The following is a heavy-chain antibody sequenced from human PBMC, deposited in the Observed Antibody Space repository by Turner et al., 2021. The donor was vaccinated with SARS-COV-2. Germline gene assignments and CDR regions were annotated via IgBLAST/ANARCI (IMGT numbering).Heavy chain of an antibody. CDR2: IKAKTDGGTT. D-gene: IGHD6-13*01. J-gene: IGHJ4*02. CDR1: GFTFSNAW. Sequence: VQLVEYGGGWVKQGRSLRLSCAASGFTFSNAWRSWVGQAPGKGLECVGRIKAKTDGGTTDFAAPVKGKFTISRDDSKSTLYLQMNSLKTEDTAVYYCTTHSAPDYWGQGTLVTVSS. V-gene: IGHV3-15*01. CDR3: TTHSAPDY.